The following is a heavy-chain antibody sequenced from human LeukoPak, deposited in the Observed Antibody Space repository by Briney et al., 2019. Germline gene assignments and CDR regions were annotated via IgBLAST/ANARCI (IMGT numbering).Heavy chain of an antibody. CDR1: GFTFGRYA. Sequence: GGSLRHPGAGTGFTFGRYAMGWVRQAPGKGLDWVSGVSGCGGSTYYVDSVKGRFTISRDNSKNTLYVQMNSLRAEDTAVYYCAKGATLSTRMYYFDYWGQGTLVTVSS. V-gene: IGHV3-23*01. D-gene: IGHD2-15*01. J-gene: IGHJ4*02. CDR3: AKGATLSTRMYYFDY. CDR2: VSGCGGST.